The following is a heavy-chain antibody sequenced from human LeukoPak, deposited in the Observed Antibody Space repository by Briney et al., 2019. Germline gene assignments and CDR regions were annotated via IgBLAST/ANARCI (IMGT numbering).Heavy chain of an antibody. D-gene: IGHD6-19*01. CDR3: ARAGGVAGTGYYYYYMDA. Sequence: ASVKVSCKASGYTFTGYYMHWVRQAPGQGLEWMGWINPNSGGTNYAQKFQGRVTMTRDTSISTAYMELSRLRSDDTAVYYCARAGGVAGTGYYYYYMDAWGKGTTVTISS. CDR1: GYTFTGYY. CDR2: INPNSGGT. V-gene: IGHV1-2*02. J-gene: IGHJ6*03.